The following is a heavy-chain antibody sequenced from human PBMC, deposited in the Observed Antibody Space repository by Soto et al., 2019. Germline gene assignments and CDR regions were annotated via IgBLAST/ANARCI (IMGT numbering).Heavy chain of an antibody. CDR1: GGTFSSYA. Sequence: ASVKVSCKASGGTFSSYAISWVRRAPGQGLEWMGGIIPIFGTANYAQKFQERVTITRDMSTSTAYMELSSLRSEDTAVYYCAADQGGYGSGSYFPFDYWGQGTLVTVSS. D-gene: IGHD3-10*01. V-gene: IGHV1-69*05. CDR2: IIPIFGTA. CDR3: AADQGGYGSGSYFPFDY. J-gene: IGHJ4*02.